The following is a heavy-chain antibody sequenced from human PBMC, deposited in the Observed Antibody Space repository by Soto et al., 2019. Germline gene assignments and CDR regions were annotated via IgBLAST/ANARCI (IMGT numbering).Heavy chain of an antibody. D-gene: IGHD5-18*01. CDR1: GLSFSRFW. CDR2: ITGDGAIT. Sequence: GGSLRLSCVASGLSFSRFWMHWVRLAPGRGLVWVSRITGDGAITTYADSVRGRLTISRDNAKSTVYLQMDSLRAEDTAVYYCATLNSFGSDYWGQGTPVTVSS. CDR3: ATLNSFGSDY. V-gene: IGHV3-74*01. J-gene: IGHJ4*02.